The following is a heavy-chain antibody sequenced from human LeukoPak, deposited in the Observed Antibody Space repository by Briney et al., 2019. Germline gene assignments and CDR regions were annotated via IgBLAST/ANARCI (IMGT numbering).Heavy chain of an antibody. CDR3: ARGGTVVTHPFDY. J-gene: IGHJ4*02. Sequence: SVNVSCKASGGTFSSYAISWVRQAPGQGLEWMGGIIPIFGTANYAQKFQGRVTITADESTSTAYMELSSLRSEDTAVYYCARGGTVVTHPFDYWGQGTLVTVSS. D-gene: IGHD4-23*01. CDR1: GGTFSSYA. V-gene: IGHV1-69*01. CDR2: IIPIFGTA.